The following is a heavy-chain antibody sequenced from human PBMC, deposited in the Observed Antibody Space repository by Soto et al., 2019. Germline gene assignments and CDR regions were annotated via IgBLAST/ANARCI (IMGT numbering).Heavy chain of an antibody. V-gene: IGHV3-13*01. CDR2: IGAGGDT. Sequence: PGGSLRLSCVASGVTFSRCDIHWVRQPTGKGLEWVSAIGAGGDTYYPASVKGRFTISRENAKNSLYLQMNSLRAEDTAVYYCAREIPDYDTRGWSFDLWGRGTLVTVSS. CDR1: GVTFSRCD. CDR3: AREIPDYDTRGWSFDL. J-gene: IGHJ2*01. D-gene: IGHD3-22*01.